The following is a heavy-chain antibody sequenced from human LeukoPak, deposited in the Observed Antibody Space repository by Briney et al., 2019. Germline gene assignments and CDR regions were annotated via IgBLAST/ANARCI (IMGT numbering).Heavy chain of an antibody. V-gene: IGHV4-39*01. CDR1: GGSISSSSYY. CDR3: AGTMVRGVIGAFDI. Sequence: SETLSLTCTVSGGSISSSSYYWGRIRQPPGKGLEWIGSIYYSGSTYYNPSLKSRVTISVDTSKNQFSLKLSSVTAADTAVYYCAGTMVRGVIGAFDIWGQGTMVTVSS. J-gene: IGHJ3*02. CDR2: IYYSGST. D-gene: IGHD3-10*01.